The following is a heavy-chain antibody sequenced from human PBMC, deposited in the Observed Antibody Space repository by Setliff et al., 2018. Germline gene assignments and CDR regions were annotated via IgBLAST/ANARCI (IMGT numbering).Heavy chain of an antibody. D-gene: IGHD3-16*02. CDR2: TSGGGGFST. CDR3: GRYDS. J-gene: IGHJ4*02. CDR1: GFTFSSFA. V-gene: IGHV3-23*01. Sequence: GGSLRLSCAASGFTFSSFAMSWVRQAPGKGLEWVSTTSGGGGFSTYYADSVKGRFTISRDNSNLYLQMNNLRAEDTAFYFCGRYDSWGQGTLVTVSS.